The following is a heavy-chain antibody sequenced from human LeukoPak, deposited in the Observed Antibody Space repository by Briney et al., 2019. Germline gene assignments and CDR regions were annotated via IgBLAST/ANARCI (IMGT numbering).Heavy chain of an antibody. V-gene: IGHV1-18*01. Sequence: ASVKVSCKASGYTFTSYAMNWVRQAPGQGLEWMGWISAYNGNTNYAQKLQGRVTMTTDTSTSTAYMELSSLRSEDTAVYYCARDATYYSGGWFDPWGQGTLVTVSS. CDR2: ISAYNGNT. J-gene: IGHJ5*02. CDR3: ARDATYYSGGWFDP. D-gene: IGHD2/OR15-2a*01. CDR1: GYTFTSYA.